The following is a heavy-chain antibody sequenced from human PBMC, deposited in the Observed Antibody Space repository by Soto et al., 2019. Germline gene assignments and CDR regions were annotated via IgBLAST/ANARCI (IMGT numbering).Heavy chain of an antibody. Sequence: PVEDSCKADGVTLRNYAISWVRQDPVKGLEWMGGIIPIFGTANYAQKFQGRVTITADESTSTAYMELSSLRSEDTAVSYCARDLTTEQEDYWGQGTLVTVSS. CDR1: GVTLRNYA. CDR3: ARDLTTEQEDY. V-gene: IGHV1-69*13. CDR2: IIPIFGTA. J-gene: IGHJ4*02. D-gene: IGHD4-17*01.